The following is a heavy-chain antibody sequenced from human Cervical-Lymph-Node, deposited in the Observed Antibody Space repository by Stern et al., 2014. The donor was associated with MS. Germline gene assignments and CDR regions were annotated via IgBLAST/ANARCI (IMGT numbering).Heavy chain of an antibody. CDR1: GFSLSTSGMC. V-gene: IGHV2-70*01. J-gene: IGHJ4*02. Sequence: QITLKESGPALVKPTQTLTLTCTFSGFSLSTSGMCVSWIRQPPGKALEWLALIDWDVDKYYSTSLKTRLTISKDTSKNQVVLTMTNMDPVDTATYYCNAYSSSSVDYWGQGTLVTVSS. D-gene: IGHD6-6*01. CDR3: NAYSSSSVDY. CDR2: IDWDVDK.